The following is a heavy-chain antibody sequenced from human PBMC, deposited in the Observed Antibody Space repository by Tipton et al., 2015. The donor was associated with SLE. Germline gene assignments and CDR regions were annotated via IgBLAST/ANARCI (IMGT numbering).Heavy chain of an antibody. J-gene: IGHJ4*02. CDR1: GFTFTTYN. D-gene: IGHD3-10*01. V-gene: IGHV3-21*06. Sequence: GSLRLSCAASGFTFTTYNMNWVRQAPGKGLEWVSSLSATTTYIFYADSVKGRFTISRDNTKNSLFLQMNSLSPEDTAVYYCTRDSGSGPDYWGQGTLVTVSS. CDR2: LSATTTYI. CDR3: TRDSGSGPDY.